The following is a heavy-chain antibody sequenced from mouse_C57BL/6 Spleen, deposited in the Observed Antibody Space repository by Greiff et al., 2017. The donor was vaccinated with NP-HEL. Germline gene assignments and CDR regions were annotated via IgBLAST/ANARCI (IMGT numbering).Heavy chain of an antibody. J-gene: IGHJ3*01. D-gene: IGHD1-1*01. Sequence: EVQLQQSGPELVKPGASVKIPCKASGYTFTDYNMDWVKQSHGKSLEWIGDINPNNGGTIYNQKFKGKATLTVDKSSSTAYMELRSQTSEDTAVYYCARKEDDDGSSWFAYWGQGTLVTVSA. CDR3: ARKEDDDGSSWFAY. V-gene: IGHV1-18*01. CDR1: GYTFTDYN. CDR2: INPNNGGT.